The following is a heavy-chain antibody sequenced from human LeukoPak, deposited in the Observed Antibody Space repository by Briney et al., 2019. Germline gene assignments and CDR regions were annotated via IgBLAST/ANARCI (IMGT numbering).Heavy chain of an antibody. CDR1: GYTFTSYG. CDR2: INPNSGGT. CDR3: ARGSLITGGRGFDP. V-gene: IGHV1-2*02. D-gene: IGHD1-14*01. J-gene: IGHJ5*02. Sequence: GASVKVSCKASGYTFTSYGISWVRQAPGQGLEWMGWINPNSGGTNYAQKFQGRVTMTRDTSISTAYMELSRLRSDDTAVYYCARGSLITGGRGFDPWGQGTLVTVSS.